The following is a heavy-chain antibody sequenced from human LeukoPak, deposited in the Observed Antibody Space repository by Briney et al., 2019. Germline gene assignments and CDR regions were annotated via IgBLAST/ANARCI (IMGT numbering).Heavy chain of an antibody. CDR2: ISYDGSNK. Sequence: GGSLRLSCAASGFTFSSYGMHWVRQAPGKGLEWVAVISYDGSNKYYADSVKGRFTISRDNSKNTLYLQMNSLRAEDTAVYYCVKSAPITMVRGVDPPDAFDIWGQGTMVTVSS. D-gene: IGHD3-10*01. CDR1: GFTFSSYG. V-gene: IGHV3-30*18. CDR3: VKSAPITMVRGVDPPDAFDI. J-gene: IGHJ3*02.